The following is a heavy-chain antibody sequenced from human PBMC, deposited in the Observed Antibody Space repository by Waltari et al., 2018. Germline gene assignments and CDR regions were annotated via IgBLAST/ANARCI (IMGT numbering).Heavy chain of an antibody. CDR1: GFTFVDYT. CDR2: ISWDGGST. Sequence: DVQLVESGGVVVQPGGSLRLSCAASGFTFVDYTIHWVRQAPGKGLEWVSLISWDGGSTYYADSGKGRFTISRDNSKNSLYLQMNSLRTEDTALYYCAKDIGRSGWFDYWGQGTLVTVSS. CDR3: AKDIGRSGWFDY. D-gene: IGHD6-19*01. V-gene: IGHV3-43*01. J-gene: IGHJ4*02.